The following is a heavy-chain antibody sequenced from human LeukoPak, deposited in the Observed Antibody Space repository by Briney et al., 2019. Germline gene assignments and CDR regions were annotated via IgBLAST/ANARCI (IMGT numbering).Heavy chain of an antibody. J-gene: IGHJ4*02. Sequence: GGSLRLACAASGFRFSSYAMSWVRQAPGKGLEWVSAISGSGASTYYADSVKGRFTVSRDNSKNTLYLQMSSLRAEDTAVYYCAKDERNWNYNLASQTYDWGQGTLVTVSS. V-gene: IGHV3-23*01. CDR1: GFRFSSYA. CDR2: ISGSGAST. D-gene: IGHD1-7*01. CDR3: AKDERNWNYNLASQTYD.